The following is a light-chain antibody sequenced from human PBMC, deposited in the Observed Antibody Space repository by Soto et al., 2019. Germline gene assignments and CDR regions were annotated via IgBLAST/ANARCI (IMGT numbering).Light chain of an antibody. CDR3: AAWDGSLNNVL. V-gene: IGLV1-44*01. J-gene: IGLJ2*01. CDR2: GNN. CDR1: GSSIGTNT. Sequence: QSVLTQPPSASGTPGQRVTISCSGSGSSIGTNTVNWYRQLPGTAPELLIYGNNQRPSGVPDRLSGSKSGTSASLAISGLQSEDEAEYYCAAWDGSLNNVLFGGGTKVTVL.